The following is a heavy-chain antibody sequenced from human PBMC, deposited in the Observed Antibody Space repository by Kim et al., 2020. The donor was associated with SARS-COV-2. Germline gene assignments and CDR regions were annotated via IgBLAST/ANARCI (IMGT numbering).Heavy chain of an antibody. CDR1: GYTFTSYA. V-gene: IGHV7-4-1*02. CDR2: INTNTGNP. CDR3: ARDLAPDVYYDILTGHTPGFDP. D-gene: IGHD3-9*01. Sequence: ASVKVSCKASGYTFTSYAMNWVRQAPGQGLEWMGWINTNTGNPTYAQGFTGRFVFSLDTSVSTAYLQISSLKAEDTAVYYCARDLAPDVYYDILTGHTPGFDPWGQGTLVTISS. J-gene: IGHJ5*02.